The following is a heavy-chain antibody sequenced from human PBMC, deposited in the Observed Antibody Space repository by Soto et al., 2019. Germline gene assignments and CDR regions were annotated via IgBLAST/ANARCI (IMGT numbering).Heavy chain of an antibody. CDR1: GYTFTSYG. J-gene: IGHJ4*02. CDR3: ARDRDSSGSFGYDY. D-gene: IGHD6-19*01. CDR2: ISAYNGNT. V-gene: IGHV1-18*01. Sequence: ASVKVSCKASGYTFTSYGISWVRQAPGQGLEWMGWISAYNGNTNYAQKLQGRVTMTTDTSTSTAYMELRSLRSDDAAVYYCARDRDSSGSFGYDYWGQGTLVTVSS.